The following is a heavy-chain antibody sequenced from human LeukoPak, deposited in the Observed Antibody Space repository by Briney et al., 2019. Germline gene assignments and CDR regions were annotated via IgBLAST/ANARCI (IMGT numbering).Heavy chain of an antibody. Sequence: GGSLRLSCAASGFTFSSYSMNWVRQAPGKGLEWVSSISSSSSYIYYADSVEGRFTISRDNAKNSLYLQMNSLRAEDTAVYYCARGYCSSTSCYRIYYFDYWGQGTLVTVSS. CDR3: ARGYCSSTSCYRIYYFDY. J-gene: IGHJ4*02. CDR1: GFTFSSYS. V-gene: IGHV3-21*01. CDR2: ISSSSSYI. D-gene: IGHD2-2*02.